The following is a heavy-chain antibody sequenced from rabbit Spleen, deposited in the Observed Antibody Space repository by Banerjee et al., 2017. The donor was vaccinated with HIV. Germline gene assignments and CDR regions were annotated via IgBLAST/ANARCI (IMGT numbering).Heavy chain of an antibody. CDR1: GFTISNYW. J-gene: IGHJ6*01. CDR3: ARDLVGVIGWNFYL. Sequence: QEQLVESGGGLVQPGGSLTLSCKAYGFTISNYWMNWVRQAPGKGLEWISCIAGSSSGFTYSATWAKGRFTISRTSSTTVTLRMTSLTAADRAAYFCARDLVGVIGWNFYLWGQGTLVTVS. CDR2: IAGSSSGFT. V-gene: IGHV1S45*01. D-gene: IGHD1-1*01.